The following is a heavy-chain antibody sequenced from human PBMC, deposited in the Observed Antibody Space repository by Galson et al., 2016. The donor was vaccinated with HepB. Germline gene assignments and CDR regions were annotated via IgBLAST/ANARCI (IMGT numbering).Heavy chain of an antibody. V-gene: IGHV3-33*01. CDR3: ARVDSTIAAASFDY. D-gene: IGHD6-13*01. CDR2: IWYDGSNK. J-gene: IGHJ4*02. Sequence: SLRLSCAASGFTFSSYGMHWVRQAPGKGLEWVALIWYDGSNKYYADSVKGRCTISRDNSKNTLYLQMNSLRAEDTAVYYCARVDSTIAAASFDYWGQGTLVTVSS. CDR1: GFTFSSYG.